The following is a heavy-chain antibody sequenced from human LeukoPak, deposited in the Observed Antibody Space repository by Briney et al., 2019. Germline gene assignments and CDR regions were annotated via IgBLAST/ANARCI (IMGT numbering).Heavy chain of an antibody. CDR1: GYTFTSYG. V-gene: IGHV1-69*06. J-gene: IGHJ4*02. D-gene: IGHD3-10*01. CDR2: IIPIFGTA. Sequence: GASVKVSCKASGYTFTSYGISWVRQAPGQGLEWMGGIIPIFGTANYAQKFQGRVTITADKSTSTAYMELSSLRSDDTAVYYCASGGMVRGVIPPFDYWGQGTLVTVSS. CDR3: ASGGMVRGVIPPFDY.